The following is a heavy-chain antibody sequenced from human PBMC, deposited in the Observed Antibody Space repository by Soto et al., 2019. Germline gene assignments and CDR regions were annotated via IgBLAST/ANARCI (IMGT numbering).Heavy chain of an antibody. CDR3: ARGGLRHIVVVTAILTTFDY. D-gene: IGHD2-21*02. V-gene: IGHV4-34*01. J-gene: IGHJ4*02. CDR2: INHSGST. Sequence: SETLSLTCAVYGGSFSGYYWSWIRQPPGKGLEWIGEINHSGSTNYNPSLKSRVTISVDTSRNQFSLKLSSVTAADTAVYYCARGGLRHIVVVTAILTTFDYWGQGTLVTVYS. CDR1: GGSFSGYY.